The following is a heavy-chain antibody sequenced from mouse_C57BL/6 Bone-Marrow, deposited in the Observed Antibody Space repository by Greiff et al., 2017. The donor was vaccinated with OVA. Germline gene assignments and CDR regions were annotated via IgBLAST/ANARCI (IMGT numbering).Heavy chain of an antibody. CDR3: ARQGYYGSSPFAY. CDR1: GYTFTDYY. CDR2: INPYNGGT. D-gene: IGHD1-1*01. Sequence: EVQLQQSGPVLVKPGASVKMSCKASGYTFTDYYMNWVKQSHGKSLEWIGVINPYNGGTSYNQKFKGKATLTVDKSSSTAYMELNSLTSEDSAVYYCARQGYYGSSPFAYWGQGTLVTVSA. V-gene: IGHV1-19*01. J-gene: IGHJ3*01.